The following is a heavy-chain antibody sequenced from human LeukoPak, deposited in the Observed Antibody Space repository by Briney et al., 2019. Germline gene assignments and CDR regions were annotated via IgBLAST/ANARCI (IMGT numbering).Heavy chain of an antibody. J-gene: IGHJ3*02. CDR2: ISSSSSYI. V-gene: IGHV3-21*01. CDR3: ARVYCSGGSCRDRAFDI. D-gene: IGHD2-15*01. CDR1: GFTFSSYG. Sequence: PGGSLRLSCAASGFTFSSYGMHWVRQAPGKGLEWVSSISSSSSYIYYADSVKGRFTISRDNAKNSLYLQMNSLRAEDTAVYYCARVYCSGGSCRDRAFDIWGQGTMVTVSS.